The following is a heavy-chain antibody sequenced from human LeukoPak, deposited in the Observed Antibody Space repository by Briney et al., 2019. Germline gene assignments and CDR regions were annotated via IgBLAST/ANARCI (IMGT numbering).Heavy chain of an antibody. CDR3: TTGGGTMDF. J-gene: IGHJ4*02. V-gene: IGHV3-15*01. CDR1: GVTVSNTW. Sequence: GESLRLSCTASGVTVSNTWMSWVRQAPGKGLEWVGLSTSRSAGGTIHYAAPVQGRFTILAEDSKNTWYLQMNGLQIEDTGIYYCTTGGGTMDFWGQGTLVTVSS. CDR2: STSRSAGGTI. D-gene: IGHD2-15*01.